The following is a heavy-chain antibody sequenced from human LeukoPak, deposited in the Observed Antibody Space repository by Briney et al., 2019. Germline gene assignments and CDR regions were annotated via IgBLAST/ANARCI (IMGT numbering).Heavy chain of an antibody. CDR3: ARYRVITNDYFDS. Sequence: EGSLRLSCAASGFTFGDYYMTWIRPAPGKGLEWVSYISNSGNTIKEADSVKGRFTISRDNAQNSLFLQMKSLRAEDTAVYYCARYRVITNDYFDSWGQGTLVTVSS. V-gene: IGHV3-11*01. D-gene: IGHD3-16*01. CDR2: ISNSGNTI. J-gene: IGHJ4*02. CDR1: GFTFGDYY.